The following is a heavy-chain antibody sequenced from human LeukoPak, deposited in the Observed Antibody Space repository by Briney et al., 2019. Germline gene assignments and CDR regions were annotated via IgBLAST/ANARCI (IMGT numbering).Heavy chain of an antibody. V-gene: IGHV3-7*03. Sequence: GGSLRLSCAASGFNFNNYWMTWVRQAPGKGLEWVANTKQDGSEKYYLDSVKGRFTISRDNSKNSLYLQMDSLRAEDTAVYYCAREKLPFYYYYYMDVWGKGTTVTISS. D-gene: IGHD1-26*01. CDR2: TKQDGSEK. CDR3: AREKLPFYYYYYMDV. J-gene: IGHJ6*03. CDR1: GFNFNNYW.